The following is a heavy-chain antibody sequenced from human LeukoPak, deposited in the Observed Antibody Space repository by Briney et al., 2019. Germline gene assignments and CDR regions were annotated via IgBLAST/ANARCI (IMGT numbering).Heavy chain of an antibody. CDR3: MRMRLASGGNVY. V-gene: IGHV3-23*01. Sequence: GGALRTSLAAPGFTLSPHAMSWGPQAPGGGPGGGSSISGSGGSAYYVDSVKGRFTISRDTSKNTLYLQMNSLRAEDTAVYYCMRMRLASGGNVYWGQGTLVTVSS. D-gene: IGHD4-23*01. CDR2: ISGSGGSA. CDR1: GFTLSPHA. J-gene: IGHJ4*02.